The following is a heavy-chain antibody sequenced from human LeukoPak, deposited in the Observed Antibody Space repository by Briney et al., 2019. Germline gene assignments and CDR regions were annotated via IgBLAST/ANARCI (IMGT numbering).Heavy chain of an antibody. J-gene: IGHJ3*02. Sequence: GGSLRLSCAASGFTFSSYGMHWVRQAPGKGLEWVAFIRYDGSNKYHADSEKGRFTISRDNSKNTLYLQMNSLRAEDTAVYYCAKIRSNLGYCSSTSCRGDAFDIWGQGTMVTVSS. V-gene: IGHV3-30*02. CDR1: GFTFSSYG. CDR3: AKIRSNLGYCSSTSCRGDAFDI. D-gene: IGHD2-2*01. CDR2: IRYDGSNK.